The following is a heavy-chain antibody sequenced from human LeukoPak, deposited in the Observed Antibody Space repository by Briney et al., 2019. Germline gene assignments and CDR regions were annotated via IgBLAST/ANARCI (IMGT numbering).Heavy chain of an antibody. J-gene: IGHJ5*02. Sequence: GASVKVSCKASGYTFTNYEINWVRQATGQGLEWMGWMNPKSGNTAYAQKFQGRVSMTRDTSISTAYLELSSLTSDDTAVYYCAKAAIMATVNADWFDPWGQGTLVTVSS. V-gene: IGHV1-8*01. CDR1: GYTFTNYE. D-gene: IGHD5-12*01. CDR2: MNPKSGNT. CDR3: AKAAIMATVNADWFDP.